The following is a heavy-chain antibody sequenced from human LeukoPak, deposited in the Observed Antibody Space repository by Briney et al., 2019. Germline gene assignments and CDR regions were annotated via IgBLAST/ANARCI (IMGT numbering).Heavy chain of an antibody. CDR2: IYFSGST. CDR1: GGSISSYY. J-gene: IGHJ3*02. D-gene: IGHD2-21*02. CDR3: ARKYCGGDCYSGVGVFDI. V-gene: IGHV4-4*08. Sequence: PSETLSLTCTVSGGSISSYYWSWIRQPPGKGLEWIGYIYFSGSTNYNPSLMSRVTISVDTSKKQFSLKLSSVTAADTALYYCARKYCGGDCYSGVGVFDIWGQGTVVTVSS.